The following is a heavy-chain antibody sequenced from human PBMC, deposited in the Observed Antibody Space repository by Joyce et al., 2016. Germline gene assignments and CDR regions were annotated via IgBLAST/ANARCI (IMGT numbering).Heavy chain of an antibody. V-gene: IGHV3-30*03. CDR2: TTKNESNK. CDR1: GFTFSSYG. CDR3: ARYLYESSGQRSHPPFDL. D-gene: IGHD3-22*01. J-gene: IGHJ2*01. Sequence: QVQLVESGGGVVQPGRSLRLSCVASGFTFSSYGMHWVGQAPGKGLEWVAGTTKNESNKDYSDSVKGRFTIARDNSKNTLYLEMSSLRREDTAVYFCARYLYESSGQRSHPPFDLWGRGTLVTVS.